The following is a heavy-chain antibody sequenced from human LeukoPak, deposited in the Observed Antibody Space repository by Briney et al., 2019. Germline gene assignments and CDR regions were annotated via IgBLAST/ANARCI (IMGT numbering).Heavy chain of an antibody. CDR1: GFTFSSYG. Sequence: GGSLSLSCAASGFTFSSYGMHWLRPAPPKGLAWVAFIRYVGSNKHYADSVHGRFTIPRHNSKTTLYLQMNSLRAEETAVYYCAKPPREAAAGCDAFYIWGQGEIVTVSS. V-gene: IGHV3-30*02. J-gene: IGHJ3*02. D-gene: IGHD6-13*01. CDR3: AKPPREAAAGCDAFYI. CDR2: IRYVGSNK.